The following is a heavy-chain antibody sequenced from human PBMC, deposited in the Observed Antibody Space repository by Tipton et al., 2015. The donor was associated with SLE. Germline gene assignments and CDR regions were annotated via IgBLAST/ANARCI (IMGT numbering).Heavy chain of an antibody. J-gene: IGHJ4*02. Sequence: LRLSCAVYGGSFSGYYWSWIRQSPGQGLVWIGETNHRGSNNYNPPLQSRVTISEDTSRNQFSLSLTSVTAADTAIYYCARSLVPAARGHSYFEYWGQGTLVTVSS. D-gene: IGHD2-2*01. CDR3: ARSLVPAARGHSYFEY. CDR2: TNHRGSN. CDR1: GGSFSGYY. V-gene: IGHV4-34*01.